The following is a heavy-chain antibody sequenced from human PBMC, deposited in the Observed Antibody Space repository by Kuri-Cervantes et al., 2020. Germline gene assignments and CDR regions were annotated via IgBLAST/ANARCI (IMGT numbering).Heavy chain of an antibody. CDR3: ARVGVIVDFDY. J-gene: IGHJ4*02. CDR2: IWYDGSNK. Sequence: LSLTCAASGFTFSSHGMHWVRQAPGKGLEWVAVIWYDGSNKCYADSVKGRFTISRDNSKNTLYLQMNSLRAEDTAVYYCARVGVIVDFDYWGQGTLVTVSS. CDR1: GFTFSSHG. V-gene: IGHV3-33*01. D-gene: IGHD2-21*01.